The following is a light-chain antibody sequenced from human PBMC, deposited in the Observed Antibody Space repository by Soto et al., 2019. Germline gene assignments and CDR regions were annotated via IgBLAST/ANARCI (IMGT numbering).Light chain of an antibody. CDR1: QSLVFTDGNTY. V-gene: IGKV2-30*01. Sequence: DVVMTQSPLSLPVTLGQPASISCRSSQSLVFTDGNTYLNWFHQRPGQSPRRLIYRVSKRDSGVPDRFSGSGSGTAFTLIISRVEADDVGFYYCMQGTHWPWTFGQGTRVEIK. CDR2: RVS. CDR3: MQGTHWPWT. J-gene: IGKJ1*01.